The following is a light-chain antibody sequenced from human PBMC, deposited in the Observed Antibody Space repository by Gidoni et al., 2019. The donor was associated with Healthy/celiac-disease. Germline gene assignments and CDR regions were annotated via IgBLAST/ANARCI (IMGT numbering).Light chain of an antibody. J-gene: IGLJ2*01. Sequence: SALTQPPPASGPPGQSVTISCTGTSSYVGGYNYGSWYQQHPGKAPKLMIYEVSKRPSGVPDRFSGSKSGNTASLTVSGLQAEDEADYYCSSYAGSNNVVFGGGTKLTVL. CDR3: SSYAGSNNVV. CDR1: SSYVGGYNY. CDR2: EVS. V-gene: IGLV2-8*01.